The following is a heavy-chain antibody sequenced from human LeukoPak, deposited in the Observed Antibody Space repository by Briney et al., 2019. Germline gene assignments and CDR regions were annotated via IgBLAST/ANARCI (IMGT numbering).Heavy chain of an antibody. Sequence: GGSLRLSCAASGFTFSDYYMSWIRQAPGEGLEWVSYISSSGSTIYYADALKGRYNNHRDKHKKSLYLQMNSLRAGGTAVSDCARISSGYYFYLDYWGQGTLVTVPS. CDR2: ISSSGSTI. J-gene: IGHJ4*02. CDR1: GFTFSDYY. V-gene: IGHV3-11*01. D-gene: IGHD3-22*01. CDR3: ARISSGYYFYLDY.